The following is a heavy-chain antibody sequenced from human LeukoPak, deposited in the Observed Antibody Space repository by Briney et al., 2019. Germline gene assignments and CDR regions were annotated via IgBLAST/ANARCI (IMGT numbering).Heavy chain of an antibody. CDR1: GGSISTINDY. V-gene: IGHV4-39*07. CDR2: VYYDGST. J-gene: IGHJ6*03. Sequence: SETLSLTCTVSGGSISTINDYWGWIRQPPGKGLEWIGSVYYDGSTYYNAPFKSRVTISVDTSKNQFSLKLSSVTAADTAVYYCARSVEGYCRGGSCYYYSYYMDVWGKGTTVTVSS. CDR3: ARSVEGYCRGGSCYYYSYYMDV. D-gene: IGHD2-15*01.